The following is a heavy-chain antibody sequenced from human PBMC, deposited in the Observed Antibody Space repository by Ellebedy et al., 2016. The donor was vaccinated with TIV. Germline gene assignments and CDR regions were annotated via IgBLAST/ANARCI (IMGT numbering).Heavy chain of an antibody. D-gene: IGHD6-13*01. CDR2: ISYDGSNK. Sequence: GGSLRLXCAASGFTFSSYSLHWVCQAPGKGLARVAVISYDGSNKYYADSVKGRFTLSRDNSKNTLYLQMNSLRAEDTAVYYCARAGMYASTWYRNAFDIWGQGTMVTVSS. CDR1: GFTFSSYS. CDR3: ARAGMYASTWYRNAFDI. J-gene: IGHJ3*02. V-gene: IGHV3-30-3*01.